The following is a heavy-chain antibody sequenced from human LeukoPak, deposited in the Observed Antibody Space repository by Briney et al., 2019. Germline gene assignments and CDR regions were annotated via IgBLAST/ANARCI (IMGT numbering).Heavy chain of an antibody. CDR1: EFTFSSYS. J-gene: IGHJ4*02. CDR3: ARESSSSWRDFDY. D-gene: IGHD6-13*01. Sequence: GGSLRPSCEASEFTFSSYSMNWVRKAPGKGREWVSYISSSSSTIYYADSVKGRFTISRDNAKNSLYLQMNSLRAEDTAVYYCARESSSSWRDFDYWGQGTLVTVSS. CDR2: ISSSSSTI. V-gene: IGHV3-48*01.